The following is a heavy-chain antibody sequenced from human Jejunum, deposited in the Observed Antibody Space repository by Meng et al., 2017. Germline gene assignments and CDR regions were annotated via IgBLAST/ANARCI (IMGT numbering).Heavy chain of an antibody. V-gene: IGHV4-39*07. CDR3: ASHCASTSCQHYYGMDV. D-gene: IGHD2-2*01. J-gene: IGHJ6*01. Sequence: GSLRLSCTVSGGSITSTSYYWGWIRQPPGKGLEWIGNIYYSGSAYYNPSLKSRVTISVDTSKKQFSLKLTSVTAADTAVYYCASHCASTSCQHYYGMDVWGQGTTVT. CDR2: IYYSGSA. CDR1: GGSITSTSYY.